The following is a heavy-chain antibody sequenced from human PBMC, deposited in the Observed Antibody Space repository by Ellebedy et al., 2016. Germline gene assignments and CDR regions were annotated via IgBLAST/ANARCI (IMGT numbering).Heavy chain of an antibody. V-gene: IGHV4-38-2*02. CDR3: ARERGGGYSYSYFDY. Sequence: SETLSLXXTVSGYSISSGYYWGWIRQPPGKGLEWIGSINHSGSTNYNPSLKSRVTISVDTSKNQFSLKLSSVTAADTAVYYCARERGGGYSYSYFDYWGQGTLVTVSS. CDR1: GYSISSGYY. D-gene: IGHD5-18*01. J-gene: IGHJ4*02. CDR2: INHSGST.